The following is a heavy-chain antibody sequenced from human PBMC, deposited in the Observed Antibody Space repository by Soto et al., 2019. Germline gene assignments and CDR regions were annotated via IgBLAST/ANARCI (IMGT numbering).Heavy chain of an antibody. Sequence: SETLSLTCAVSGDSISSSNWWSWVRQPPGKGLEWIGEIHQSGSTNYNPSLKSRVTISVDKSKNQFSLKLSSVTAADTAVYYCARVFTPNIAAAGTFDYWGQGALVTVSS. V-gene: IGHV4-4*02. CDR1: GDSISSSNW. CDR3: ARVFTPNIAAAGTFDY. D-gene: IGHD6-13*01. CDR2: IHQSGST. J-gene: IGHJ4*02.